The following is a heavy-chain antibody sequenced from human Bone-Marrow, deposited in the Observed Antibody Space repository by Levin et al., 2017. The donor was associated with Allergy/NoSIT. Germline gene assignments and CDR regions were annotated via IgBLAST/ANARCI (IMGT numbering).Heavy chain of an antibody. CDR1: GFTFNSYG. V-gene: IGHV3-30*18. Sequence: PGGSLRLSCAASGFTFNSYGMHWVRQAPGKGLEWVAVISYDGRKKYYADSVKGRFTISRDNSKNMVYLQMNSLRAEDTAVYYCAKATDWHGYDWFDAWGQGTLVTVSS. CDR3: AKATDWHGYDWFDA. D-gene: IGHD3-9*01. J-gene: IGHJ5*02. CDR2: ISYDGRKK.